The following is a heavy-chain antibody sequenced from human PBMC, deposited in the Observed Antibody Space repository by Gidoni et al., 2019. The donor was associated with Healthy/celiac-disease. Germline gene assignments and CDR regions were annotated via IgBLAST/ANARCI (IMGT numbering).Heavy chain of an antibody. V-gene: IGHV3-15*01. Sequence: EVQLVEAGGGLVEPGGSLSLHSAASGSALGNARMSWGRQAPGKGLEWVCRIKSKTDGGTTDYAAPVKGSFTISREDSNYTLYLLMNSLKTEDTAVYYCTPQSKRGILTGYFAYRGQGTLVTVSS. CDR2: IKSKTDGGTT. D-gene: IGHD3-9*01. CDR1: GSALGNAR. J-gene: IGHJ4*02. CDR3: TPQSKRGILTGYFAY.